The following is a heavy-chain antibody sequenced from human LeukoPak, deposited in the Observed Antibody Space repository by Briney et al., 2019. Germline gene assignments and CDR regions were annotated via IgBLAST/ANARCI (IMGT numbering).Heavy chain of an antibody. Sequence: SETLSLTCTVSGGSISSYYWSWIRQPPGKGLEWIGYIYYSGSTNYNPSLKSRVTISVDTSKNQFSLKLSSVTAADTAVYYCARHYSSGWMRTSYYYYGIDVWGQGTTVTVSS. CDR2: IYYSGST. D-gene: IGHD6-19*01. CDR3: ARHYSSGWMRTSYYYYGIDV. CDR1: GGSISSYY. J-gene: IGHJ6*02. V-gene: IGHV4-59*08.